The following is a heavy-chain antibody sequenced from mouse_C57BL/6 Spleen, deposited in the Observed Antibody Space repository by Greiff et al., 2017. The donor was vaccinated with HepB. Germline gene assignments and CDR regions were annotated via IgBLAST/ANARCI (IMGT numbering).Heavy chain of an antibody. CDR2: IYPGNSDT. Sequence: EVQLQQSGTVLARPGASVKMSCKTSGYTFTSYWMHWVKQRPGQGLEWIGAIYPGNSDTSYNQKFKGKAKLTAVTSASTAYMELSSLTNEDSAVYYCTRSREYSYYGSPYDYWGQGTTLTVSS. D-gene: IGHD1-1*01. V-gene: IGHV1-5*01. J-gene: IGHJ2*01. CDR3: TRSREYSYYGSPYDY. CDR1: GYTFTSYW.